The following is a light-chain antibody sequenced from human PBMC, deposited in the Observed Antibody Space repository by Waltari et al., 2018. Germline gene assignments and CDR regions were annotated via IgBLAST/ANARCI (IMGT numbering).Light chain of an antibody. CDR1: QGISSY. CDR3: QQLKAYPLT. Sequence: IQLTQSPSSLSASVGDRVTITCRAIQGISSYLAWYQQKPGKAPNRLIYAASTLQSGVPSRFSGSGSGTDFTLTISSLQPEDSATYYCQQLKAYPLTFGPGTKVDIK. CDR2: AAS. V-gene: IGKV1-9*01. J-gene: IGKJ3*01.